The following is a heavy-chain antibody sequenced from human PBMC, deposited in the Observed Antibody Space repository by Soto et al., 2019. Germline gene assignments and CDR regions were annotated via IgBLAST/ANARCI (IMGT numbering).Heavy chain of an antibody. D-gene: IGHD3-16*01. CDR3: TTYTGYGMDV. V-gene: IGHV3-53*02. J-gene: IGHJ6*02. Sequence: EVQMVETGGGLSQPGGSLRLSCAVSGFIVSSKYMTWVRQAPGKGLEWVSVIYTGGSTHYADSARGRFTISRDSSKNTLYLQMNSLRAEDAAVYYCTTYTGYGMDVWGPGTTVTVSS. CDR1: GFIVSSKY. CDR2: IYTGGST.